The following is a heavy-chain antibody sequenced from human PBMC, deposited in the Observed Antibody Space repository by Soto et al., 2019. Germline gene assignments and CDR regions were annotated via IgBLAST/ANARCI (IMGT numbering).Heavy chain of an antibody. CDR3: ARDQGHSSSSTYGMDV. D-gene: IGHD6-6*01. CDR1: RFTFSDYY. Sequence: QVQLVESGGVLVKPGGSLRLSCAASRFTFSDYYMSWIRQAPGKGLEWVAYISTRSSYTNYADSVRGRFTISRDNAKNSVYLQMNSLRAEDTAVYFCARDQGHSSSSTYGMDVWGQGTTVTVSS. CDR2: ISTRSSYT. J-gene: IGHJ6*02. V-gene: IGHV3-11*06.